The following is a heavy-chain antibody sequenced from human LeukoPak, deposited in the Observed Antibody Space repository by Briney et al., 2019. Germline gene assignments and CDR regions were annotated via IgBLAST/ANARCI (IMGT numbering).Heavy chain of an antibody. D-gene: IGHD6-19*01. V-gene: IGHV3-53*01. CDR1: GFTVSSNS. CDR2: IYSDNT. Sequence: GGSLRLSCTVSGFTVSSNSMSWVRQAPGKGLEWVSFIYSDNTHYSDSVKGRFTISRDNSKNTLYLQMNSLRAEDTALYYCAKDRGGSTGWNFDYWGQGTLVTVSS. J-gene: IGHJ4*02. CDR3: AKDRGGSTGWNFDY.